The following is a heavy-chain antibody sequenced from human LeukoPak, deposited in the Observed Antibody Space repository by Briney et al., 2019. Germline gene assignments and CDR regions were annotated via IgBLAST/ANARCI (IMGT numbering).Heavy chain of an antibody. D-gene: IGHD5-18*01. Sequence: SVKVSCKAPGGTFSSYAISWVRQAPGQGLEWMGRIIPIFGTANYAQKFQGRVTITTDESTSTACMELSSLRSEDTAVYYCASTMWIQLWPIHDAFDIWGQGTMVTVSS. CDR2: IIPIFGTA. CDR1: GGTFSSYA. CDR3: ASTMWIQLWPIHDAFDI. J-gene: IGHJ3*02. V-gene: IGHV1-69*05.